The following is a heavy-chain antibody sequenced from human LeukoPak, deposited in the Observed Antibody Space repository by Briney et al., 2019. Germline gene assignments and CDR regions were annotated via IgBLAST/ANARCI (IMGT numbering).Heavy chain of an antibody. D-gene: IGHD3-22*01. CDR1: GGSISSYY. J-gene: IGHJ5*02. V-gene: IGHV4-4*07. CDR3: ARSGYYYFGWFDP. CDR2: IYSSGST. Sequence: PSETLSLTCTVSGGSISSYYWSWIRQPAGKGLEWIGRIYSSGSTNYNSSLKSRVIMSVDTSKNQFSLKLTSVTAADTAVYYCARSGYYYFGWFDPWGQGTLVTVSS.